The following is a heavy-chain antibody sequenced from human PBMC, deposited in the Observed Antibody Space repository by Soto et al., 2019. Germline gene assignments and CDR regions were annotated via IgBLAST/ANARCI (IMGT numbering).Heavy chain of an antibody. V-gene: IGHV3-53*01. CDR3: ARGRQPDFYSYFAMDV. CDR1: GFTVNSNY. J-gene: IGHJ6*02. Sequence: GGSLRLSCAASGFTVNSNYMSWVRQAPGKGLECVSIIYVGGSTYYTDSVKGRFTISRDNSKNALYLQMNSLTAEDTAVYYCARGRQPDFYSYFAMDVWGQGTTVTVSS. D-gene: IGHD5-18*01. CDR2: IYVGGST.